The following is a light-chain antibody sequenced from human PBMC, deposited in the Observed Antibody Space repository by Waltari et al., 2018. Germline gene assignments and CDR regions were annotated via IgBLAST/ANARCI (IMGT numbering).Light chain of an antibody. CDR1: SSNVGPPDF. Sequence: QSALTQPASVSGSPGQSITISCLGTSSNVGPPDFVSWYQQRPGNAPKLLIYEAFKRPSGVSNRFSGSKSGNTASLTISGLQPEDGADYYCCSSAGSSLFLLFGGGTRLTVL. J-gene: IGLJ3*02. CDR3: CSSAGSSLFLL. V-gene: IGLV2-23*01. CDR2: EAF.